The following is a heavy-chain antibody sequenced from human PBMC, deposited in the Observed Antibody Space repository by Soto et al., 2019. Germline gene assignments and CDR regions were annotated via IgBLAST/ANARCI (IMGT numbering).Heavy chain of an antibody. D-gene: IGHD3-22*01. CDR3: VKGEYYYDGSAYYPFDY. CDR1: GFTVSSNY. J-gene: IGHJ4*02. V-gene: IGHV3-66*01. CDR2: IYSGGST. Sequence: PGGSLRLSCAVSGFTVSSNYMSWVRQAPGKGLEWVSVIYSGGSTYYADSVKGRFTISRDNSKNTLYLQMNSLRAEDTAVYYCVKGEYYYDGSAYYPFDYWGQGRMVTVSS.